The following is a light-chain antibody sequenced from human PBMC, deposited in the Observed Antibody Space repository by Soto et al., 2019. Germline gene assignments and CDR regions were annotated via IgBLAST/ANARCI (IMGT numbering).Light chain of an antibody. CDR1: QSVSSNS. CDR3: QQYNNWPPIT. J-gene: IGKJ5*01. Sequence: EIVLTQSPGTLSLSPGERATLSCRSSQSVSSNSLAWYQQKPGQAPRLLIYGASSRATGIADRFSGSGSGTDFSLTISSLQSEDFAVYYCQQYNNWPPITFGQGTRLEIK. V-gene: IGKV3-20*01. CDR2: GAS.